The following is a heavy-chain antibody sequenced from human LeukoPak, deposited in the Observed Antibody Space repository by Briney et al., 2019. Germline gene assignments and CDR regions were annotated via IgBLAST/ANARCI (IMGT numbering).Heavy chain of an antibody. CDR1: GGTFSSYA. Sequence: ASVKVSCKASGGTFSSYAINWVRQAPGQGLEWMGGIIPIFGTANYAQKFQDRVTITTDESTSTAYMELSSLRSEDTAIYYCASRLYCSNTRCRNFPFAYWGQGTLVTVSS. CDR2: IIPIFGTA. D-gene: IGHD2-2*01. CDR3: ASRLYCSNTRCRNFPFAY. J-gene: IGHJ4*02. V-gene: IGHV1-69*05.